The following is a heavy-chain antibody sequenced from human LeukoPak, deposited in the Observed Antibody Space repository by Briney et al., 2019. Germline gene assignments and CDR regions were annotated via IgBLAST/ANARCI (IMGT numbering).Heavy chain of an antibody. J-gene: IGHJ4*02. Sequence: GGSLRLSCAASGFTFSSYGMHWVRQAPGKGLEWVAVISYDGSNKYYADSVKGRFTISRDNSKNTLYLQMNSLRAEDTAVYYCAKGPWGLFDYWGQGTPVTVFS. D-gene: IGHD3-16*01. CDR3: AKGPWGLFDY. CDR1: GFTFSSYG. V-gene: IGHV3-30*18. CDR2: ISYDGSNK.